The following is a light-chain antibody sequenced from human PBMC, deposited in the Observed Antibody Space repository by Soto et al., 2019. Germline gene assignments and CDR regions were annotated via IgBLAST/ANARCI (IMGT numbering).Light chain of an antibody. CDR3: QQYDNWPLT. J-gene: IGKJ4*01. CDR1: QSVSSN. Sequence: ILITQCPATLHVCPGESATLSCRASQSVSSNLAWYQQKPGQAPRFLIYGASTRDTGIPARFSGSGSWTEFTLTISSLQSEDFAVYYCQQYDNWPLTFGGGTKVDI. CDR2: GAS. V-gene: IGKV3-15*01.